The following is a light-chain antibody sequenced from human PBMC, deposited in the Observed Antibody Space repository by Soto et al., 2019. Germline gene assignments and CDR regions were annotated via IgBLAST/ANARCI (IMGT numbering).Light chain of an antibody. J-gene: IGKJ1*01. CDR2: GAS. CDR3: QQYDSSPRT. CDR1: QSLSGRY. V-gene: IGKV3-20*01. Sequence: DTMLTQSPGTLALSPGEGATLSCRASQSLSGRYLAWYQQKPGQAPRLLIYGASTRATGIPDRFSGSGSGTEFTLTIRRLEPEDFGVNYCQQYDSSPRTFGQGTKVDIK.